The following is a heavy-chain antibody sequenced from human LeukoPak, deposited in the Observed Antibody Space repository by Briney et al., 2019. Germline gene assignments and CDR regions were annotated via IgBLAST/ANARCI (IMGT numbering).Heavy chain of an antibody. J-gene: IGHJ4*02. Sequence: GGSLRLSCAASGFTFSSYGMSWVRQAPGKGLEWVSAISGSGGSTYYADSVKGRFTISRDNSKNTLYLQMNSLRAEDTAVYYCARVYYDSSGSDYWGQGTLVTVSS. CDR2: ISGSGGST. V-gene: IGHV3-23*01. CDR1: GFTFSSYG. D-gene: IGHD3-22*01. CDR3: ARVYYDSSGSDY.